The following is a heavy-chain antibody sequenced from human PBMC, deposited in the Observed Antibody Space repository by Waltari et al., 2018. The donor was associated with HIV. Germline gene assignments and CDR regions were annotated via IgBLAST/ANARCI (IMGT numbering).Heavy chain of an antibody. J-gene: IGHJ4*02. CDR2: IHTNTGNP. CDR1: GYTFTTYP. Sequence: QVQLVQSGSELKKPGASVKVSCKASGYTFTTYPMNWVRQAPGQGLEWLGWIHTNTGNPTYAQGFTGRFVFSLDTSVRTAYLQISSLKPEDTAVYYCARGGVGWLQPLGDYRGQGTLVTVSS. V-gene: IGHV7-4-1*02. CDR3: ARGGVGWLQPLGDY. D-gene: IGHD5-12*01.